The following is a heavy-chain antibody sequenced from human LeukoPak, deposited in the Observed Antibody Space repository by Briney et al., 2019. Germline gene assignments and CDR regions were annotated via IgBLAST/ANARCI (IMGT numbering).Heavy chain of an antibody. CDR1: GYSFTSYD. CDR2: MNPNSGNT. Sequence: ASVKVSCKASGYSFTSYDINWVRQATGQGLEWMGWMNPNSGNTDYAQKFQDRVTMTRSTSISTAYMELSSLRSEDTAVYYCARVQRVKFPLKYYFDYWGQGTLVTVSS. V-gene: IGHV1-8*01. D-gene: IGHD3-10*01. CDR3: ARVQRVKFPLKYYFDY. J-gene: IGHJ4*02.